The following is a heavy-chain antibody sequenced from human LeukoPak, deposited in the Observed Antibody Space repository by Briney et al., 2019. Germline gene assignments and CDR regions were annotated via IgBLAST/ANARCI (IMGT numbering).Heavy chain of an antibody. D-gene: IGHD6-19*01. Sequence: SETLSLTRTVSGGSISSSRYYWGWLRQPPGKGLEWIGTIYYSGSTYYNPSLKSRVTISVDKSKNQFSLKLSSVTAADTAVYYCARDNEQWPPRGWFDPWGQGTLVTVSS. V-gene: IGHV4-39*07. CDR3: ARDNEQWPPRGWFDP. CDR2: IYYSGST. J-gene: IGHJ5*02. CDR1: GGSISSSRYY.